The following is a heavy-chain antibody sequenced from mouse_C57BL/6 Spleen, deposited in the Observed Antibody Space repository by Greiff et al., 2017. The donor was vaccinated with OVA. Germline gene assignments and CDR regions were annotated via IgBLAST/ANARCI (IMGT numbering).Heavy chain of an antibody. V-gene: IGHV5-9-1*02. D-gene: IGHD1-1*01. J-gene: IGHJ4*01. Sequence: EVKLVESGEGLVKPGGSLKLSCAASGFTFSSYAMSWVRQTPEKRLEWVAYISSGGDYIYYADTVKGRFTISRDNARNTLYLQMSSLKSEDTAMYYWTRGGYYGSGAMDYWGQGTSVTVSS. CDR1: GFTFSSYA. CDR3: TRGGYYGSGAMDY. CDR2: ISSGGDYI.